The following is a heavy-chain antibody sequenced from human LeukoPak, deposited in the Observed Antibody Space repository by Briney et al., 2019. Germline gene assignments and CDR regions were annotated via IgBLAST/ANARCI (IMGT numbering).Heavy chain of an antibody. J-gene: IGHJ4*02. D-gene: IGHD3-10*01. CDR2: INHSGST. V-gene: IGHV4-34*01. CDR1: GGSFSGYY. CDR3: ARGRLLWFGEFPFDY. Sequence: SETLCLTCAVYGGSFSGYYWSWIRQPPGKGLEWIGEINHSGSTNYNPSLKSRVTISVDTSKNQFSLKLSSVTAADTAVYYCARGRLLWFGEFPFDYWGQGTLVTVSS.